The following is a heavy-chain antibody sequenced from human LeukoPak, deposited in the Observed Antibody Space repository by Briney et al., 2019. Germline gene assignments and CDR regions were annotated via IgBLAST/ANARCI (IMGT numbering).Heavy chain of an antibody. J-gene: IGHJ5*02. D-gene: IGHD2-2*01. CDR2: IIPIFGTA. CDR3: ARAVVVPAANWFDP. CDR1: GGTFSSYA. V-gene: IGHV1-69*13. Sequence: GASVKVSCTASGGTFSSYAISWVRQAPGQGLEWMGGIIPIFGTANYAQKFQGRVTITADESTSTAYMELSSLRSEDTAVYYCARAVVVPAANWFDPWGQGTLVIVSS.